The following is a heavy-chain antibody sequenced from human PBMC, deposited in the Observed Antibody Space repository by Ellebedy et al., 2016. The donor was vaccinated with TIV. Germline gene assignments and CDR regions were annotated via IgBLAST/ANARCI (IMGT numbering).Heavy chain of an antibody. CDR2: IYFSGST. Sequence: MPSETLSLTCTVSGDSIYSYYWTWIRQPAGKGLEWIGRIYFSGSTNYNPSLKSRVTMSVDTSKNQFSLKLNSVTAADTAVYYCAKDRSKFDYWGQGSLVTVSS. CDR1: GDSIYSYY. CDR3: AKDRSKFDY. J-gene: IGHJ4*02. V-gene: IGHV4-4*07.